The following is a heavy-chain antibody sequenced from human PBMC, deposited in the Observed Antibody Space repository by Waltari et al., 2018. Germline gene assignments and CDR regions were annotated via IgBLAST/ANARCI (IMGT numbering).Heavy chain of an antibody. CDR2: IKQDGSAK. D-gene: IGHD1-20*01. Sequence: EVQVVESGGGLVKPGGSLRLSCAASGLPFTNFYLAWVRQTPGKGLEWVAGIKQDGSAKYYVDSVRGRFTISRDNAKNSLFLQMNSLRAEDTAVYYCARGYVGAFDMWGQGTMVTVSS. J-gene: IGHJ3*02. CDR3: ARGYVGAFDM. CDR1: GLPFTNFY. V-gene: IGHV3-7*01.